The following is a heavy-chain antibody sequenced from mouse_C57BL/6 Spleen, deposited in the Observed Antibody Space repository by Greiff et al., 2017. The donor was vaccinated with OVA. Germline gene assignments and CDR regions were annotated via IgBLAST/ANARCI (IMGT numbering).Heavy chain of an antibody. V-gene: IGHV1-50*01. J-gene: IGHJ2*01. CDR1: GYTFTSYW. CDR3: ARRPYGSTYYFDY. CDR2: IDPSDSYT. Sequence: QVQLQQPGAELVKPGASVKLSCKASGYTFTSYWMQWVKQRPGQGLEWIGEIDPSDSYTNYNQKFKGKATLTVDTSSSTAYMQLSSLTSDDSAVYYCARRPYGSTYYFDYWGQGTTLTVSS. D-gene: IGHD1-1*01.